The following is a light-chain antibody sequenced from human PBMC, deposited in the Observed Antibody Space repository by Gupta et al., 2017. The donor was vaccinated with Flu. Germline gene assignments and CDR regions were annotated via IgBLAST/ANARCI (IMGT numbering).Light chain of an antibody. V-gene: IGKV3-15*01. CDR2: DAS. CDR3: QQYNSWPRGT. CDR1: QSVSNN. Sequence: EIVMTQSPATLSVSPGERAILSCRASQSVSNNLAWYQKKPGQAPRLLIYDASTMATGIPTRFSGSGSGTEFTLAISSLQSEDIAIYYCQQYNSWPRGTFGQGTKVDIK. J-gene: IGKJ1*01.